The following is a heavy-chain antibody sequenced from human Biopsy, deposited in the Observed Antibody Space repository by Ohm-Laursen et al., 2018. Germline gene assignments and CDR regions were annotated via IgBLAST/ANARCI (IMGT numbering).Heavy chain of an antibody. CDR2: INPKSGGT. CDR1: SYTFTDYN. D-gene: IGHD3-10*01. J-gene: IGHJ4*02. Sequence: SVKVSCKASSYTFTDYNIHWMRQAPGQGLEWMGWINPKSGGTHYLEKFRGRVTLTRDTSISAVYIELRRLKSDDAAVYFCARDRMTDVFGGPTRTDVFDSWGQGTPVTVSS. V-gene: IGHV1-2*02. CDR3: ARDRMTDVFGGPTRTDVFDS.